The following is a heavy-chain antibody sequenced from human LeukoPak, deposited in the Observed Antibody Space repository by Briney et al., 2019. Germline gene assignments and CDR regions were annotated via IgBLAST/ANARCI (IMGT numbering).Heavy chain of an antibody. CDR1: GFTFGDYA. V-gene: IGHV3-49*04. D-gene: IGHD4-11*01. CDR2: IRSKAYGGTT. CDR3: ASVTTHGVSHYEYKY. J-gene: IGHJ4*02. Sequence: PGGSLRLSCTASGFTFGDYAMSWVRQAPGKGLEWVGFIRSKAYGGTTEYAASVKGRFTISRDDSKSIAYLQMNSLKTEDTAVYYCASVTTHGVSHYEYKYWGQGTLVTVSS.